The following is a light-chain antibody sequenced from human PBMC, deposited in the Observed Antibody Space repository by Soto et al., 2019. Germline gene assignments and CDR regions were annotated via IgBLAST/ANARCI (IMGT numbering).Light chain of an antibody. Sequence: QSALTQPPSASGSPGQSVTISCTGTSSDVGGYNYVSWYQQHPGKAPKLMIYEVSKRPSGVPDRSSGSNSVTTASLTVSGLQAEDEDHYYCSSYAGSNNRYVFGTGTKLTVL. J-gene: IGLJ1*01. V-gene: IGLV2-8*01. CDR2: EVS. CDR1: SSDVGGYNY. CDR3: SSYAGSNNRYV.